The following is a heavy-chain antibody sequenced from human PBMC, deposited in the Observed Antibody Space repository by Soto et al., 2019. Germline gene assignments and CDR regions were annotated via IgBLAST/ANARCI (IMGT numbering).Heavy chain of an antibody. Sequence: PGGSLRLSCAASGFMFENYSMIWVRQSPGKGLEWVATVRGNSYGAYYADSVRGRCIISRDNSKNTMSLQLNSLRDDDTAIYYCAKGKSENGVYWLDPWGPGTLVTVSS. D-gene: IGHD2-8*01. CDR2: VRGNSYGA. CDR3: AKGKSENGVYWLDP. J-gene: IGHJ5*02. CDR1: GFMFENYS. V-gene: IGHV3-23*01.